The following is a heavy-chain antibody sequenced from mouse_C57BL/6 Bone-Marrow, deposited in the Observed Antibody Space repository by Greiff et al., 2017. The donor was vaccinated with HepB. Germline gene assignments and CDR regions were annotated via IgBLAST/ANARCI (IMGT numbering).Heavy chain of an antibody. J-gene: IGHJ2*01. V-gene: IGHV1-58*01. CDR3: VCLSDYYGSSYFDY. Sequence: VQLQQSGAELVRPGSSVKMSCKTSGYTFTSYGINWVKQRPGQGLEWIGYIYIGNGYTEYNEKFKGKATLTSDTSSSTAYMQRSSLTAEDSAIYFWVCLSDYYGSSYFDYWGQGTTLTVSS. CDR2: IYIGNGYT. CDR1: GYTFTSYG. D-gene: IGHD1-1*01.